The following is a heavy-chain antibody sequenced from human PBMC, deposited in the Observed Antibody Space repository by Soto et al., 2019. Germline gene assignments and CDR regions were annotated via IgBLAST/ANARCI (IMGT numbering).Heavy chain of an antibody. J-gene: IGHJ4*02. CDR3: AAVAGIPFDY. CDR2: ISYDGSNK. V-gene: IGHV3-30-3*01. CDR1: GFTFSSYA. D-gene: IGHD6-19*01. Sequence: GGSLRLSCAASGFTFSSYAMHWVRQAPGKGLEWVAVISYDGSNKYYADSVKGRFTISRDNSKNTLYLQMNSLRAEDTAVYYCAAVAGIPFDYWGQGTLVTVSS.